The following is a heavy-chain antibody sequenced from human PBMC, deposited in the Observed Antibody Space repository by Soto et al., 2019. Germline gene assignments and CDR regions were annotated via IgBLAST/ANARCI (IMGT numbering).Heavy chain of an antibody. CDR3: AKDLEPVYYYYYGMDV. D-gene: IGHD1-1*01. CDR1: GFTFSSYG. Sequence: GGSLRLSCAASGFTFSSYGMHWVRQAPGQGLEWVAVISYDGSNKYYADSVKGRFTISRDNSKNTLYLQMNSLRAEDTAVYYCAKDLEPVYYYYYGMDVWGQGTTVTVSS. CDR2: ISYDGSNK. J-gene: IGHJ6*02. V-gene: IGHV3-30*18.